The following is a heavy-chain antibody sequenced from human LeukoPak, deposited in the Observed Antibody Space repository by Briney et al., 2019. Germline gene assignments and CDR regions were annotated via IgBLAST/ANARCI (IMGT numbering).Heavy chain of an antibody. J-gene: IGHJ3*02. CDR2: FDPEDGET. Sequence: ASVKVSCKVSGYTLTELSMHWVRQAPGKGLEWMGGFDPEDGETIYAQKFQGRVTMTRDMSTSTVYMELSSLRSEDTAVYYCARAMIVVVTTPAFDIWGQGTMVTVSS. CDR1: GYTLTELS. D-gene: IGHD3-22*01. CDR3: ARAMIVVVTTPAFDI. V-gene: IGHV1-24*01.